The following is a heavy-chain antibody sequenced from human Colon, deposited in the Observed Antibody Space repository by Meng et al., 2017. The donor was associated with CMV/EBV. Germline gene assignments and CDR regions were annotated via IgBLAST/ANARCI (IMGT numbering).Heavy chain of an antibody. J-gene: IGHJ3*02. V-gene: IGHV3-21*01. Sequence: GESLKISCAASGFNFSSYSMNWVRQAPGKGLEWVSSISSSSSYIYYADSVKGRFTISRDNAKNSLYLQMNSLRAEDTPVYYCASADQREMSTIRDAFDIWGQGTMVTVSS. D-gene: IGHD5-24*01. CDR2: ISSSSSYI. CDR3: ASADQREMSTIRDAFDI. CDR1: GFNFSSYS.